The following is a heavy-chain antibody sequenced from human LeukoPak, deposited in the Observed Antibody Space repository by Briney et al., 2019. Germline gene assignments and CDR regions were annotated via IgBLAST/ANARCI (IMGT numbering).Heavy chain of an antibody. J-gene: IGHJ3*02. Sequence: GESLRISCQGSGYTFTAYWIGWVRQMPGKGLEWVGILHPGDSDTRYSPSFQGQVTISADKSITTAYLQWSSLKASDTAMYYCGRHQHSGSYGAFDIWGQGTMVTVSS. CDR3: GRHQHSGSYGAFDI. V-gene: IGHV5-51*01. D-gene: IGHD1-26*01. CDR1: GYTFTAYW. CDR2: LHPGDSDT.